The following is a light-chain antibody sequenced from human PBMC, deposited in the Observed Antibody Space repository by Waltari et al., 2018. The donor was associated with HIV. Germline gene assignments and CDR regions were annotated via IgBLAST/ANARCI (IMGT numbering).Light chain of an antibody. Sequence: QSALTQPPSESGSPGQSVPIPCPGTSSDVGGYKYVAWYQHHPGKAPKLMIYEVSKRPSGVPDRFSGSKSGSTVSLTVSGLQAEDEADYYCSSYAGSNNRWVFGGGTKLTAL. CDR1: SSDVGGYKY. CDR3: SSYAGSNNRWV. J-gene: IGLJ3*02. CDR2: EVS. V-gene: IGLV2-8*01.